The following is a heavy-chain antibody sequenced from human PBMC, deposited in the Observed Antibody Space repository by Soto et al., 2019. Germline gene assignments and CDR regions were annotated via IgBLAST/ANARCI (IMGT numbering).Heavy chain of an antibody. CDR2: IKEDGSEE. CDR1: GFTFSSHW. Sequence: EVQLVESGGGLVQPGGSLRLSCVASGFTFSSHWMSWVRQGPGKGLEWVANIKEDGSEEYYVDSVKGRFTISRDNAKNSLFLQMDSLRVEDMAVYYCARGGNYYFAHWGQGTLVTVSS. CDR3: ARGGNYYFAH. J-gene: IGHJ4*02. D-gene: IGHD1-1*01. V-gene: IGHV3-7*01.